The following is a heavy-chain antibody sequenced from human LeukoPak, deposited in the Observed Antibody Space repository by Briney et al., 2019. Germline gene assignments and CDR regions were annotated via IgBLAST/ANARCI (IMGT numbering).Heavy chain of an antibody. Sequence: ASVTVSCKTSGYTFTNYGINWVRQAPGQGLEWMGWISTYNGNTNYAQKLQGRVTMTTDTSTSTAYMELRSLRSDDTAVYYCARATTVSRGYYYYYMDVWGKGTTVTVSS. V-gene: IGHV1-18*01. J-gene: IGHJ6*03. CDR3: ARATTVSRGYYYYYMDV. CDR2: ISTYNGNT. CDR1: GYTFTNYG. D-gene: IGHD4-17*01.